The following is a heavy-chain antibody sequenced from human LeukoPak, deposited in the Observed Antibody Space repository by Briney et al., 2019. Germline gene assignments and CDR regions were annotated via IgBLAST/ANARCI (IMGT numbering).Heavy chain of an antibody. Sequence: QPGGSLTLSCAASGFTFSSYWMSWVRQAPGKGLEWVANIRQDGTEKYYVDSVKGRFTISRDNAKNSVYLQMNSLRAEDTAVYYCARDLPWFDSWGQGTLVTVSS. V-gene: IGHV3-7*01. CDR3: ARDLPWFDS. J-gene: IGHJ5*01. CDR2: IRQDGTEK. CDR1: GFTFSSYW.